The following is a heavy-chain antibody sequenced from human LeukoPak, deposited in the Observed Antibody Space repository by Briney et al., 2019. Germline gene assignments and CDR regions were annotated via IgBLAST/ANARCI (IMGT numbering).Heavy chain of an antibody. CDR2: IKPDGSAQ. J-gene: IGHJ4*02. CDR3: MGGRGWLPEN. D-gene: IGHD3-22*01. CDR1: GFTFNYYW. V-gene: IGHV3-7*01. Sequence: GGSLRISCAASGFTFNYYWMTWVRQVPGEGLEWVANIKPDGSAQYYADSVRGRFTISRDNVKNSLYLQMNSLRIEDAAVYYCMGGRGWLPENWGQGTLVTVSS.